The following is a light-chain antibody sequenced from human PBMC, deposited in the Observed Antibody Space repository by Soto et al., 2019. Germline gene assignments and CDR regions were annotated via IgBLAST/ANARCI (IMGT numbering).Light chain of an antibody. J-gene: IGKJ4*01. Sequence: DIQMTQSPSAMSASVGDRVTITCRASQDISYYLAWFQQKPGQVPKRVIYAASSLQRGVPSRFSCSGSVTEFTLTINSLQPEDFATYFCLQHNSYPLTFGGGTKVEL. V-gene: IGKV1-17*03. CDR2: AAS. CDR1: QDISYY. CDR3: LQHNSYPLT.